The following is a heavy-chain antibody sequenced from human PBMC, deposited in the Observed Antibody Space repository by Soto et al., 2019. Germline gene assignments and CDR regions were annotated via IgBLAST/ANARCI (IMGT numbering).Heavy chain of an antibody. CDR1: GGSVSSGSYY. Sequence: QVQLQESGPGLVKPSETLSLTCTVSGGSVSSGSYYWSWIRQPPGKGLEWIGYIYYSGSTNYNPSLKSRVTISVDTSKNQFSLKLSSVTAADTAVYYCARDRFSIAAAGTVFYYYYGMDVWGQGTTVTVSS. V-gene: IGHV4-61*01. CDR3: ARDRFSIAAAGTVFYYYYGMDV. D-gene: IGHD6-13*01. J-gene: IGHJ6*02. CDR2: IYYSGST.